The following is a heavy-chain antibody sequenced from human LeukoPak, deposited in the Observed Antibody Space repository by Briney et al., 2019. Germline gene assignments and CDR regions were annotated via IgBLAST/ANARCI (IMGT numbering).Heavy chain of an antibody. Sequence: GESLKISCKGSGYSFASYWIGWVRQAPGKGLQWVGRIRKTADGGTADYAAPVQGRFSISRDDSKKTLYLQMNSLKTEDTAVYYCTTGGSTAGNWGQGTLVTVSS. J-gene: IGHJ4*02. CDR1: GYSFASYW. CDR3: TTGGSTAGN. V-gene: IGHV3-15*01. CDR2: IRKTADGGTA.